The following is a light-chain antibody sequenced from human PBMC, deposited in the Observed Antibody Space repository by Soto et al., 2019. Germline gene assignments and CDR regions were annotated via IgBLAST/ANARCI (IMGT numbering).Light chain of an antibody. CDR2: DAS. CDR3: HQYSSSPQT. CDR1: QSVSTN. V-gene: IGKV3-11*01. Sequence: EIVMTQSPASLSVPPGERATLSCRASQSVSTNFAWYQHKTGQAPRLLIYDASKRATGIPARFSGSGSGTDFTLTISSLEPEDFAVYYCHQYSSSPQTFGQGTKVDIK. J-gene: IGKJ1*01.